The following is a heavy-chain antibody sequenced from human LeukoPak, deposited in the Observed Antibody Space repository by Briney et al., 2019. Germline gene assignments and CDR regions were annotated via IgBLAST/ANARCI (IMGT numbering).Heavy chain of an antibody. CDR1: GFTFSNAW. D-gene: IGHD1-26*01. V-gene: IGHV3-15*01. CDR2: IKKQTEGGTA. J-gene: IGHJ4*02. Sequence: NPGGSLRLSCAASGFTFSNAWMNWVRQAPGKGLEWIGHIKKQTEGGTADYAAPVKGRFTISRDDSKNMLYLQMHSLRTEDTAVYYCVTDIVGVTKGGLGYWGPGTLVTVSS. CDR3: VTDIVGVTKGGLGY.